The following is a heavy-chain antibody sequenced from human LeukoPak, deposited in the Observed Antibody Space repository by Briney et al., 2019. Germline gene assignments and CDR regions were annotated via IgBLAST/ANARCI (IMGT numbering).Heavy chain of an antibody. CDR1: GVSITSGSDY. J-gene: IGHJ4*02. D-gene: IGHD3-16*01. CDR2: VHSSGDI. Sequence: RAAQTLSLTCSVSGVSITSGSDYWGWIRQSAGKGLEWIGRVHSSGDIYHNAAFRSRAAVSGNASKNQFSLQLNSVTAADTAVYYCARGASPKDAVFFDYWGQGALITVSS. CDR3: ARGASPKDAVFFDY. V-gene: IGHV4-61*02.